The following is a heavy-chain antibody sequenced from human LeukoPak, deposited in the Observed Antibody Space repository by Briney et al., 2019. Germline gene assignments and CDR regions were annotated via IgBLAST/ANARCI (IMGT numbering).Heavy chain of an antibody. CDR2: INPNSGGT. D-gene: IGHD6-19*01. Sequence: GASVKVSFKASGYTFTGYYMHWVRQAPGQGLEWMGWINPNSGGTNYAQKFQGRVTMTRDTSISTAYMELSRLRSDATAVYYCARGYSSGWYYFDYWGQGTLVTVSS. V-gene: IGHV1-2*02. CDR1: GYTFTGYY. J-gene: IGHJ4*02. CDR3: ARGYSSGWYYFDY.